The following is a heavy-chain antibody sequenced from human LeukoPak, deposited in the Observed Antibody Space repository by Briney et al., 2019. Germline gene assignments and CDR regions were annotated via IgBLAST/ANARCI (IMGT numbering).Heavy chain of an antibody. V-gene: IGHV3-23*01. CDR3: AKGGNGGRRLNYYYGMDV. J-gene: IGHJ6*02. CDR1: GFTFSSYA. D-gene: IGHD1-1*01. CDR2: ISGSGGST. Sequence: GGSLRLSCAASGFTFSSYAMSWVRQAPGKGLEWVSAISGSGGSTYYADSVKGRFTISRDNSKNTLYLQMNSLRAEDTAVYYCAKGGNGGRRLNYYYGMDVWGQGTTVTVSS.